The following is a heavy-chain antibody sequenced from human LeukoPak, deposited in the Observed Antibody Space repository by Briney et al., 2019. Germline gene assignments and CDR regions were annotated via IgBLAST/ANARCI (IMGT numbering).Heavy chain of an antibody. V-gene: IGHV1-18*01. CDR3: ARSPETTFDYYYHMDV. CDR1: GYTFTNYG. Sequence: GASVKVSSKASGYTFTNYGFSWVRQAPGQGLEWMGWISAYDGNTDYPQKFRGRVTMTTDTPTSTAYMELRSLRSDDTAVYYCARSPETTFDYYYHMDVWGKGTTVTVSS. CDR2: ISAYDGNT. D-gene: IGHD3-10*02. J-gene: IGHJ6*03.